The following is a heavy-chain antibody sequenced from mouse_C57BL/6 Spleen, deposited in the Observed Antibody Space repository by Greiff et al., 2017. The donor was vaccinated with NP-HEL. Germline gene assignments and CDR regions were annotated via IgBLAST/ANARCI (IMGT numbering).Heavy chain of an antibody. J-gene: IGHJ2*01. CDR3: ARSYYSDFDY. V-gene: IGHV1-54*01. Sequence: VKVVESGAELVRPGTSVKVSCKASGYAFTNYLIEWVKQRPGQGLEWIGVINPGSGGTNYNEKFKGKATLTADKSSSTAYMQLSSLTSEDSAVYFCARSYYSDFDYWGQGTTLTVSS. D-gene: IGHD2-12*01. CDR1: GYAFTNYL. CDR2: INPGSGGT.